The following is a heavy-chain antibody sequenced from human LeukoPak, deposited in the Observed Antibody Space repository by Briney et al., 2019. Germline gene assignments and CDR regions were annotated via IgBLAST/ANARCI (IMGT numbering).Heavy chain of an antibody. J-gene: IGHJ5*02. D-gene: IGHD2-2*01. Sequence: GSSVKVSCKASGGTFSSYAISWVRQAPGQGLEWMGGIIPIFGTANYAQKFQGRVTITTDESTSTAYMELSSLRSEDTAVYYCARGGWLGYCSSTSCYQPHNWFDPWGQGTLVTVSS. CDR1: GGTFSSYA. CDR3: ARGGWLGYCSSTSCYQPHNWFDP. V-gene: IGHV1-69*05. CDR2: IIPIFGTA.